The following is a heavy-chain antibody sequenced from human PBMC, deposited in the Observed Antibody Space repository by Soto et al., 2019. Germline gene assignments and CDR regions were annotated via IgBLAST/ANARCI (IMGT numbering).Heavy chain of an antibody. CDR2: IIPIFGTA. J-gene: IGHJ4*02. Sequence: VASVKVSCKASGGTFSSYAISWVRQAPGQGLEWMGGIIPIFGTANYAQKFQGRVTITADESTSTAYMELSSLRSEDTAVYYCARANYYDSSGYYSYYFDYWSQGTLVTVSS. V-gene: IGHV1-69*13. D-gene: IGHD3-22*01. CDR1: GGTFSSYA. CDR3: ARANYYDSSGYYSYYFDY.